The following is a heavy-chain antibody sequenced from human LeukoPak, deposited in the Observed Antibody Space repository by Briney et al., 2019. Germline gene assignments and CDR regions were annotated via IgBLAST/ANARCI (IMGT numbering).Heavy chain of an antibody. Sequence: GGSLRLSCAASGFTFSSYAMSWVRQAPGKGLEWVSVISGSGGSTYYADSVKGRFTISRDNSKNTLYLQMNSLRAEDTAVYYCAEDPGGWAYNWFDPWGQGTLVTVSS. CDR1: GFTFSSYA. J-gene: IGHJ5*02. CDR2: ISGSGGST. D-gene: IGHD3-16*01. V-gene: IGHV3-23*01. CDR3: AEDPGGWAYNWFDP.